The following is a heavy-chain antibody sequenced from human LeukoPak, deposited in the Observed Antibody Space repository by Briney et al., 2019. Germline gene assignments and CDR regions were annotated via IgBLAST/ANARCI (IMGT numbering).Heavy chain of an antibody. CDR3: ARSTSFSGGYYPYYFDY. CDR2: IIPIFGIA. V-gene: IGHV1-69*04. CDR1: GGTFSSYA. J-gene: IGHJ4*02. D-gene: IGHD3-22*01. Sequence: ASVKVSCKASGGTFSSYAISWVRQAPGQGLEWMGRIIPIFGIANYAQKFQGRVTITADKSTSTAYMELSSLRSEDTAVYYCARSTSFSGGYYPYYFDYWGQGTLVTVSS.